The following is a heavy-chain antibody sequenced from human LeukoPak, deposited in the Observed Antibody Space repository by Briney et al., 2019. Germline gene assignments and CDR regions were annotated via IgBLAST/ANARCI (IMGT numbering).Heavy chain of an antibody. Sequence: GGSLRLSCGASGFTFISYAMSWVRQAPGKGLEWVSAISGSGGSTYYADSVKGRFTISRDNTKNTLYLQMNSMRAEDTAVYYCAPPTVVTNDPFDIWGQGTMVTVSS. CDR3: APPTVVTNDPFDI. J-gene: IGHJ3*02. D-gene: IGHD4-17*01. CDR2: ISGSGGST. CDR1: GFTFISYA. V-gene: IGHV3-23*01.